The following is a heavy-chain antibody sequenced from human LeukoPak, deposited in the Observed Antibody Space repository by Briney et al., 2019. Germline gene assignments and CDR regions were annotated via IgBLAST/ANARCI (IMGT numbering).Heavy chain of an antibody. CDR3: AKGITFGGVIAIDGFDI. J-gene: IGHJ3*02. D-gene: IGHD3-16*02. V-gene: IGHV3-48*01. Sequence: GGSLRPSCTASGFTFSGYSMNWVRQAPGKGLEWISYIRSSGSTIYYADSVKGRFTISRDTSRDTLYLQMNSLRAEDTALYYCAKGITFGGVIAIDGFDIWGQGTMVTVSS. CDR2: IRSSGSTI. CDR1: GFTFSGYS.